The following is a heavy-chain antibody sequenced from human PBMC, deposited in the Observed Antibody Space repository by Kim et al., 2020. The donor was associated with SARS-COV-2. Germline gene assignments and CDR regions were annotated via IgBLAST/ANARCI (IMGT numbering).Heavy chain of an antibody. V-gene: IGHV3-23*01. Sequence: GGSLRLSCAASGFTFSSYAMSWVRQAPGKGLEWVSAISGSGGSTYYADSVKGRFTISRDNSKNTLYLQMNSLRAEDTAVYYCAKDGRRGFCSSTSCYRGEVEYWGQGTLVTVSS. D-gene: IGHD2-2*01. CDR3: AKDGRRGFCSSTSCYRGEVEY. CDR2: ISGSGGST. J-gene: IGHJ4*02. CDR1: GFTFSSYA.